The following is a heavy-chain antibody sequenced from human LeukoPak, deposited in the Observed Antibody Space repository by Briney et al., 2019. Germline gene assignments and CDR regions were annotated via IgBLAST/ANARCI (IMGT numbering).Heavy chain of an antibody. CDR1: GGSISISSYY. V-gene: IGHV4-39*01. Sequence: SETLSLTCTVSGGSISISSYYWGWIRQPPGKGLEWIGCIHYGGSTNYNPSLKSRVTISVDTSKNQFSLRLSSVTAADTAVYFCARHTKYYDILTGYYPGAFDIWGQGTMVTVSS. CDR3: ARHTKYYDILTGYYPGAFDI. CDR2: IHYGGST. D-gene: IGHD3-9*01. J-gene: IGHJ3*02.